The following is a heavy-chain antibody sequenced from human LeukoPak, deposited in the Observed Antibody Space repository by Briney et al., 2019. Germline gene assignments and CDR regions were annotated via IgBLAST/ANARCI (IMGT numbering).Heavy chain of an antibody. CDR1: GYTFTSYY. D-gene: IGHD5-18*01. CDR3: ARDKRIQLWRRAFDY. CDR2: INPSGGST. Sequence: ASVKVSCKASGYTFTSYYMHWVRQAPGQGLEWMGIINPSGGSTSYAQKFRGRVTMTRDTSTSTVYMELSSLRSEDTAVYYCARDKRIQLWRRAFDYWGQGTLVTVSS. V-gene: IGHV1-46*01. J-gene: IGHJ4*02.